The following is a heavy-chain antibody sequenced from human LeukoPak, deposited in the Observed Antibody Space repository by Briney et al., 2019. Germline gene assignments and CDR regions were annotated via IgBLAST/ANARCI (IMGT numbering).Heavy chain of an antibody. J-gene: IGHJ6*03. D-gene: IGHD6-25*01. CDR1: GFTFSDSY. CDR3: ARETAVNYYYYYMDV. V-gene: IGHV3-11*04. Sequence: GGSLRLSCAASGFTFSDSYMTWIRQAPGKGLEWVSYISNSGSSIYYADSVKGRFTTSRDNAKNSLYLQMNSLRAEDTAVYYCARETAVNYYYYYMDVWGKGTTVTISS. CDR2: ISNSGSSI.